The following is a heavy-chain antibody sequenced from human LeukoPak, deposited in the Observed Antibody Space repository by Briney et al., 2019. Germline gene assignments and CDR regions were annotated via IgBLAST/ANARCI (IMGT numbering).Heavy chain of an antibody. D-gene: IGHD3-3*01. J-gene: IGHJ3*02. V-gene: IGHV3-23*01. Sequence: PGGSLRLSCAASGFTFSSYAMSWVRQAPGKGLEWVSAISGSGGSTYYADSVKGRFTISRDNSKNTLYLQMNSLRAEDTAVYYCAKDRAGRYYDFWSGYSDALDIWGQGTMVTVSS. CDR1: GFTFSSYA. CDR2: ISGSGGST. CDR3: AKDRAGRYYDFWSGYSDALDI.